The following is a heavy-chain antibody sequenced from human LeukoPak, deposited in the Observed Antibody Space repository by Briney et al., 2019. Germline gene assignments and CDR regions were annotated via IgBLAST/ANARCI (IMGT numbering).Heavy chain of an antibody. CDR3: ARDPINFYDSSGFRRNFDS. D-gene: IGHD3-22*01. CDR2: INSDGSST. CDR1: GFTFSTYW. V-gene: IGHV3-74*01. J-gene: IGHJ4*02. Sequence: GGSLRLSCAASGFTFSTYWMHWVRQAPGKGLVWVSRINSDGSSTSYADSVKGRFTISRDNSKNTLYLQMNSLRAEDTAVYYCARDPINFYDSSGFRRNFDSWGQGTLVTVSS.